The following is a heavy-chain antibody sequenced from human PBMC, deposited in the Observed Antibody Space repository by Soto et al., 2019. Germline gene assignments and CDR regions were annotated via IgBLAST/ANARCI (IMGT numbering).Heavy chain of an antibody. CDR1: GDSVSRNSAA. D-gene: IGHD4-17*01. CDR2: TYFRSNWYN. V-gene: IGHV6-1*01. CDR3: ARDRTTVVTDAFDI. Sequence: SQTLSLTCAISGDSVSRNSAAWNWIRQSPSRGLEWLGRTYFRSNWYNDYAVSVKSRITINPDTSKNQFSLQLNSVTPEDTAVYYCARDRTTVVTDAFDIWGQGTMVTVSS. J-gene: IGHJ3*02.